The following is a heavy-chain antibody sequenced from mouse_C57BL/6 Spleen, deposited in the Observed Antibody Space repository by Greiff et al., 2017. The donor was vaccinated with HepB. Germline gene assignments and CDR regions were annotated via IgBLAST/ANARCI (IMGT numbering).Heavy chain of an antibody. Sequence: QVQLKESGAELVRPGASVTLSCKASGYTFTDYEMHWVKQTPVHGLEWIGAIDPETGGTAYNQKFKGKAILSADKSSSTPYMELRRLTSEDSAVYYCTTLYYVYDGLFDYWGQGTTLTVSS. D-gene: IGHD2-2*01. CDR2: IDPETGGT. CDR3: TTLYYVYDGLFDY. CDR1: GYTFTDYE. J-gene: IGHJ2*01. V-gene: IGHV1-15*01.